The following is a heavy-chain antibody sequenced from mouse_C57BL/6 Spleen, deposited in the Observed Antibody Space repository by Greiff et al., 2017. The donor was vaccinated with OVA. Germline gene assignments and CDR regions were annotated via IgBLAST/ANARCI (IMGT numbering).Heavy chain of an antibody. D-gene: IGHD1-1*02. CDR3: ARLGGRDYFDY. CDR1: GFNIKDYY. Sequence: VHVKQSGAELVKPGASVKLSCTASGFNIKDYYMHWVKQRTEQGLEGIGRIDPEDGETKYAPKFQGKATITADTSSNTAYLHLSSLTSEDTAVYYCARLGGRDYFDYWGQGTTLTVSS. CDR2: IDPEDGET. J-gene: IGHJ2*01. V-gene: IGHV14-2*01.